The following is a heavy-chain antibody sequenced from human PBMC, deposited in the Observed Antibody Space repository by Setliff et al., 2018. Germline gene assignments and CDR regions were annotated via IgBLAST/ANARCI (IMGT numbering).Heavy chain of an antibody. CDR1: GFTFSSYA. V-gene: IGHV3-23*01. CDR2: ISGSGGST. CDR3: AKRGVCTGGSCYESY. D-gene: IGHD2-15*01. J-gene: IGHJ4*02. Sequence: GGSLRLSCAASGFTFSSYAMSWVRQAPGKGLEWVSAISGSGGSTYYADSVKGRFTISRDNSKNTLYLQMNSLRAEDTAVYYCAKRGVCTGGSCYESYWGQGTLVTVSS.